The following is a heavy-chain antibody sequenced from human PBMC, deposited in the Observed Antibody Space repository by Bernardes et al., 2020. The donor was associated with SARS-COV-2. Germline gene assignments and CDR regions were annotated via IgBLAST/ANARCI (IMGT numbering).Heavy chain of an antibody. CDR3: ARQLPTYDFWSGYYPDY. D-gene: IGHD3-3*01. CDR2: IDPSDSYT. V-gene: IGHV5-10-1*01. J-gene: IGHJ4*02. Sequence: ESLKISCKGSGYSFTSYWISWVRQMPGKGLEWMGRIDPSDSYTNYSPSFQGHVTISADKSISTAYLQWSSLKASDTAMYYCARQLPTYDFWSGYYPDYWGQGTLVTVSS. CDR1: GYSFTSYW.